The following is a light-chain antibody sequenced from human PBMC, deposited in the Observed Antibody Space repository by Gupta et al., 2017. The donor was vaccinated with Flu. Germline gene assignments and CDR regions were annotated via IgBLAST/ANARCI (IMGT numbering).Light chain of an antibody. CDR2: WAS. CDR3: HQEFDSPWR. Sequence: EIVMTHSPYPLAVCLGERATIHCKSSRSGLDTSNNKNYLAWLQQRPGQPPKVIIYWASTRESGVPDRFSGSGSGTDFTLTIIGLQAEDVAVYYCHQEFDSPWRFGQGTKVEIK. J-gene: IGKJ1*01. V-gene: IGKV4-1*01. CDR1: RSGLDTSNNKNY.